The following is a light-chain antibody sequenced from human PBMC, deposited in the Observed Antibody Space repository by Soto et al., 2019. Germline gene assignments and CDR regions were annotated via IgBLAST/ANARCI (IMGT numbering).Light chain of an antibody. CDR3: AAWGDSLV. CDR2: RSD. Sequence: QSVLSQPPSASGTPGQRVTIPCSGSSSNIGSHHVNWYQRLPGTAPKLLIYRSDQRPSGVPDRFTGSKSGTSASLAISGLRSEDEAVYYCAAWGDSLVFGGGTKLTVL. V-gene: IGLV1-47*01. J-gene: IGLJ2*01. CDR1: SSNIGSHH.